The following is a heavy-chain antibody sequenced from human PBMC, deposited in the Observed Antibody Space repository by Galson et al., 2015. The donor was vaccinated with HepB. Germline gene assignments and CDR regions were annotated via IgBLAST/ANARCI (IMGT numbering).Heavy chain of an antibody. Sequence: KVSCKASGYTFTSYGISWVRQAPGQGLEWMGWISAYNGNTNYAQKLQGRVTMTTDTSTSTAYMELRSLRSDDTAVYYCAEVRGVIKGLNWFDPWGQGTLITVSS. CDR2: ISAYNGNT. J-gene: IGHJ5*02. CDR3: AEVRGVIKGLNWFDP. V-gene: IGHV1-18*04. CDR1: GYTFTSYG. D-gene: IGHD3-10*01.